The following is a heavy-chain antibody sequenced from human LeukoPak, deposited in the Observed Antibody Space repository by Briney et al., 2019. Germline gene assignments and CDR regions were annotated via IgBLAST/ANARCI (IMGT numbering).Heavy chain of an antibody. J-gene: IGHJ6*02. CDR3: ARDHVVVPRGYEAHYYGMDV. CDR2: INPNNGGT. D-gene: IGHD2-2*01. CDR1: GYTFTGHY. V-gene: IGHV1-2*02. Sequence: ASVKVSCKASGYTFTGHYMHWVRQAPGQGLEWMGWINPNNGGTDYAQKFQGRVTMTRDTSISTAYMELSRLRSDDTAVYYCARDHVVVPRGYEAHYYGMDVWGQGTTVTVSS.